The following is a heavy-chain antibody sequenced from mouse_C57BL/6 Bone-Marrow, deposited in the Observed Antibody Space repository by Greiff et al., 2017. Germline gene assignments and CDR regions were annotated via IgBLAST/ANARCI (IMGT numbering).Heavy chain of an antibody. J-gene: IGHJ2*01. Sequence: VQLQQPGAELVKPGASVKLSCKASGYTFTSYWMHWVKQRPGQGLEWIGMIHPNSGSTNYNEKFKSKATLTVDKSSSTAYMQHSSLTSEDSAVYYCARPITTVVAFDYWGQGTTLTVSS. V-gene: IGHV1-64*01. CDR1: GYTFTSYW. CDR2: IHPNSGST. CDR3: ARPITTVVAFDY. D-gene: IGHD1-1*01.